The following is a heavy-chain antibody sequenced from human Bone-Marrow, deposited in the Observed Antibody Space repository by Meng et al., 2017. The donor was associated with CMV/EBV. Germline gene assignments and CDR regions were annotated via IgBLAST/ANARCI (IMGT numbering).Heavy chain of an antibody. CDR2: IIPMLTIA. D-gene: IGHD2-21*01. V-gene: IGHV1-69*17. CDR3: ARGESMEYQIFLGFDY. J-gene: IGHJ4*02. CDR1: GGTFTNYS. Sequence: GGTFTNYSISWVRQAPGQGLEWIGGIIPMLTIANYAQKFQGRVTITADKLTNTVYMELSSLGSDDTAIYYCARGESMEYQIFLGFDYWGQGTLVTVSS.